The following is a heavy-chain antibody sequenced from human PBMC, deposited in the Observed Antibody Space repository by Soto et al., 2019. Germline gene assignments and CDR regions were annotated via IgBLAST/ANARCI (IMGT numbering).Heavy chain of an antibody. CDR2: ISYDGSNK. CDR3: ARDGGYYGSGRDY. V-gene: IGHV3-30-3*01. D-gene: IGHD3-10*01. Sequence: QVQLVESGGGVVQPGRSLRLSCAASGFTFSSYAMHWVHQAPGKGLEWVAVISYDGSNKYYADSVKGRFTISRDNSKNTLYLQMNSLRAEDTAVYYCARDGGYYGSGRDYWGQGTLVTVSS. CDR1: GFTFSSYA. J-gene: IGHJ4*02.